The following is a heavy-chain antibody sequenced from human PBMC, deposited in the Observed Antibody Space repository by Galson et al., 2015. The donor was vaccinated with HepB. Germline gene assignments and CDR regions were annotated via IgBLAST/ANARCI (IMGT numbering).Heavy chain of an antibody. CDR2: IYPGDSDT. Sequence: QCGAEVKKPGESLKISCRGFGYTFTDYWIGWVRKMPGRGLEWVAMIYPGDSDTRYNPTFQGQVTISVDKSISTSYLQWTSLKASDTAIYYCARRGYSGFEGAWFDPWGQGTLVTVSS. V-gene: IGHV5-51*01. CDR3: ARRGYSGFEGAWFDP. J-gene: IGHJ5*02. CDR1: GYTFTDYW. D-gene: IGHD5-12*01.